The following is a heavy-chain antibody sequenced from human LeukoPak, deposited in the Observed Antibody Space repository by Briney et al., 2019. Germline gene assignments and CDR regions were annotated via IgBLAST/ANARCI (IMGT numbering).Heavy chain of an antibody. V-gene: IGHV4-39*07. Sequence: SETLSLTCTVSGVSISSSNSYWGWIRQPPGKGLEWIGSIYYSGSTYYNPSLKSRVTISVDTSKNQFSLKLSSVTAADTAVYYCAREAKGITMIVVVDYWGQGTLVTVSS. J-gene: IGHJ4*02. D-gene: IGHD3-22*01. CDR2: IYYSGST. CDR1: GVSISSSNSY. CDR3: AREAKGITMIVVVDY.